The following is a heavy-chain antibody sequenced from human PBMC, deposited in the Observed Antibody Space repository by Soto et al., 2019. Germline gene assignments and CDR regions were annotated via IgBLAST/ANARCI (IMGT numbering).Heavy chain of an antibody. CDR3: ASNRYGYTFYDY. CDR1: GGSISTSSSHY. CDR2: VYYSGST. V-gene: IGHV4-39*07. Sequence: SETLSLTCTVSGGSISTSSSHYWGWIRQPPGKGLEWIGSVYYSGSTYYNPSLKSRVTISVDTSKNQFSLKLSSVTAADTAVYYCASNRYGYTFYDYWGQGNLVTVSS. J-gene: IGHJ4*02. D-gene: IGHD5-18*01.